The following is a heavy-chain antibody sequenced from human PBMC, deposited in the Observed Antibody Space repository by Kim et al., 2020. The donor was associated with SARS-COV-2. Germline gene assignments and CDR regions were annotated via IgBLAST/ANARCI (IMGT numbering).Heavy chain of an antibody. CDR3: ARDRGGYDPLFDY. J-gene: IGHJ4*02. CDR1: GFTFSSDN. CDR2: ISSSSAYI. V-gene: IGHV3-21*01. Sequence: GGSLRLSCAATGFTFSSDNMNWVRQAPGKGLEWVSSISSSSAYIYYADSLKGRFTISRDNAKNSLYLQMNSLRVEDTAVYYCARDRGGYDPLFDYWGQGTLVTVSS. D-gene: IGHD5-12*01.